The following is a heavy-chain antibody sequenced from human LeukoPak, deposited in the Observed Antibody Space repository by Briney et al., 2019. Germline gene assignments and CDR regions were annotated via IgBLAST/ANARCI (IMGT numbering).Heavy chain of an antibody. CDR1: GGTFSSYA. D-gene: IGHD6-19*01. CDR2: IIPIFGTA. J-gene: IGHJ5*02. V-gene: IGHV1-69*01. Sequence: SVKVSCKASGGTFSSYAISWVRQAPGQGLEWMGGIIPIFGTANYAQKFQGRVTITADESTSTAYMELSSLRSEGTAVYYCARVPGIAVAGTTNWFDPWGQGTLVTVSS. CDR3: ARVPGIAVAGTTNWFDP.